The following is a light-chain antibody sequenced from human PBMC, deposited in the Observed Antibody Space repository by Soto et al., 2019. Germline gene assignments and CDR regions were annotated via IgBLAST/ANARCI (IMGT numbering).Light chain of an antibody. V-gene: IGKV1-39*01. CDR3: QQRYSTPPT. CDR2: AAS. CDR1: QSISIY. J-gene: IGKJ5*01. Sequence: DIHMSQSPSSLSASVVDRVTITFRAIQSISIYLTWYQQNPGKAPKVLIYAASSLESGVPSSFSGSGSATAFTLTISSLQPEDFATYYCQQRYSTPPTFGQGTRLEIK.